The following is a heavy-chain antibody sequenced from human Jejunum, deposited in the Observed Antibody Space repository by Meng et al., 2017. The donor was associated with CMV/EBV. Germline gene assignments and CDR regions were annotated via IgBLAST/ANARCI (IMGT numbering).Heavy chain of an antibody. CDR1: SYE. CDR3: AKDPSGSYYRYGMDF. Sequence: SYEFNWVRQAPGKGLEWVSYIATGDRFGGRKTKYADSVKGRFTISRDNSQNTRYLEMNSLRAEDTAVYYCAKDPSGSYYRYGMDFWGQGTTVTVSS. CDR2: IATGDRFGGRKT. D-gene: IGHD6-25*01. J-gene: IGHJ6*02. V-gene: IGHV3-48*03.